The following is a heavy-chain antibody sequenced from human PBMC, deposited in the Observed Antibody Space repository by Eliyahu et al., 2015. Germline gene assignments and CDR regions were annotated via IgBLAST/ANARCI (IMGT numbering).Heavy chain of an antibody. Sequence: EVQLVESGGGLVKPGGSLRLSCAASGFTFSSYSXNXXRXCSXKGAEWVSSISSSSXYIYYADSVKGRFTISRDNAKNSLYLQMNSLRAEDTAVYYCARGIKTYYDYIWGELSGSGVFGAFDIWGQGTMVTVSS. V-gene: IGHV3-21*01. CDR1: GFTFSSYS. CDR3: ARGIKTYYDYIWGELSGSGVFGAFDI. D-gene: IGHD3-16*02. J-gene: IGHJ3*02. CDR2: ISSSSXYI.